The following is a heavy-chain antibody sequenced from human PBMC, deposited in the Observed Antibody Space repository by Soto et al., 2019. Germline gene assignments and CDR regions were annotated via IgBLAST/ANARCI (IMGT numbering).Heavy chain of an antibody. V-gene: IGHV3-30-3*01. Sequence: SLRLSCAASGFTFSNFAMHWVRQAPGKGLEWVAVISYDGSNKYYGDSMKGRFTISRDNSKNSLYLQMNSLRAEDTAVYYCARMAAAGTGMDVWGQGTTVTVSS. CDR2: ISYDGSNK. J-gene: IGHJ6*02. D-gene: IGHD6-13*01. CDR3: ARMAAAGTGMDV. CDR1: GFTFSNFA.